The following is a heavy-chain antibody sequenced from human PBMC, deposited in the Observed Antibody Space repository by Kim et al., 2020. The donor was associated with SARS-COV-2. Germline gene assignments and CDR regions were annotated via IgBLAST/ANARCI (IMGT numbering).Heavy chain of an antibody. J-gene: IGHJ3*02. D-gene: IGHD2-2*02. CDR3: ARSYSQRAFDI. Sequence: TNSSPSFQGHVTISADKSISTAYLQWSSLKASDTAMYYCARSYSQRAFDIWGQGTMVTVSS. CDR2: T. V-gene: IGHV5-10-1*01.